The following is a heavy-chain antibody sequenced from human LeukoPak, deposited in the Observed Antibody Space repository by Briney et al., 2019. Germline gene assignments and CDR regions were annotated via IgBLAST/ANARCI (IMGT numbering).Heavy chain of an antibody. J-gene: IGHJ5*02. V-gene: IGHV4-59*12. CDR1: GFTFSSYA. CDR3: ARERRDYFGSESKIRRLENYFDP. Sequence: GSLRLSCAASGFTFSSYAMSWVRQAPGKGLEWIGYIYYSGSTNYSPSLKSRVTISVDTSKNQFSLKLRSVTAADTAIYYCARERRDYFGSESKIRRLENYFDPWGQGTLVIVSS. D-gene: IGHD3-10*01. CDR2: IYYSGST.